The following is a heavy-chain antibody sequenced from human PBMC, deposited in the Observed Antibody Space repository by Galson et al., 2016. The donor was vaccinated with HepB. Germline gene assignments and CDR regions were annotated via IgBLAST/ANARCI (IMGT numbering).Heavy chain of an antibody. CDR1: GFPFGAYP. J-gene: IGHJ4*02. Sequence: SLRLSCAASGFPFGAYPMTWVRQAPGKGLAWVSAISGSTFNTYYADSVKGRFTISRDNSKNTLYLQMNSLRPEDTGVYYCAKVTRTSVATDYWGQGTLVTVSS. D-gene: IGHD5-12*01. V-gene: IGHV3-23*01. CDR2: ISGSTFNT. CDR3: AKVTRTSVATDY.